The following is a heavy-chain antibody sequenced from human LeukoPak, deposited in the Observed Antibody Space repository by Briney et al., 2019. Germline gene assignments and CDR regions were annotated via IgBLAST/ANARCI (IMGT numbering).Heavy chain of an antibody. V-gene: IGHV3-49*04. D-gene: IGHD6-13*01. CDR2: IRSKAYGGTT. CDR1: GFTFGDNA. Sequence: GGSLRLSCTASGFTFGDNAMNWVRQAPGKGLEWVGFIRSKAYGGTTEYAASVKGRFTISRDDSESIAYLQMNSLKTEDTAVYYCTRGSAGIAAAGRKVTPSYFDCWGQGTLVTVSA. J-gene: IGHJ4*02. CDR3: TRGSAGIAAAGRKVTPSYFDC.